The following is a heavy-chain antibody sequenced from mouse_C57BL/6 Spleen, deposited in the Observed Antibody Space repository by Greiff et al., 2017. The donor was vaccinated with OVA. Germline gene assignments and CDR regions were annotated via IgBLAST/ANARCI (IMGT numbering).Heavy chain of an antibody. V-gene: IGHV1-55*01. D-gene: IGHD1-1*01. CDR3: ARSYYYGSSYNYFDY. J-gene: IGHJ2*01. CDR1: GYTFTSYW. Sequence: VQLQQPGAELVKPGASVKMSCKASGYTFTSYWITWVKQRPGQGLEWIGDIYPGSGSTNYNEKFKSKATLTVDTSSSTAYMQLSSLTSEDSAVYYCARSYYYGSSYNYFDYWGQGTTLTVSS. CDR2: IYPGSGST.